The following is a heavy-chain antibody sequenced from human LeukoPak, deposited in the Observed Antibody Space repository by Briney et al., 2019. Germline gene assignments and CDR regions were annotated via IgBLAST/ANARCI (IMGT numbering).Heavy chain of an antibody. Sequence: PVGSLRLSCAASGFTFSSYSMNWVRQAPGKGLEWVSSISSSSSYIYYADSVKGRFTISRGNAKNSLYLQMNSLRAEDTAVYYCARVERATIPYYYYMDVWGKGTTVTVSS. D-gene: IGHD1-26*01. CDR3: ARVERATIPYYYYMDV. CDR2: ISSSSSYI. CDR1: GFTFSSYS. V-gene: IGHV3-21*01. J-gene: IGHJ6*03.